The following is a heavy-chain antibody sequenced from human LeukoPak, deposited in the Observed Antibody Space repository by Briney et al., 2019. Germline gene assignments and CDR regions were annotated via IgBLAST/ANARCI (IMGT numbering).Heavy chain of an antibody. V-gene: IGHV4-38-2*01. Sequence: SETLSLTCAVSGYSISSGYYWGWIRQPPGKGLEWIGSIYYSGSTYYNPSLKSRVTISADTSKNQFSLKLSSVTAADTAVYYCASKRIQLDFDYWGQGTLVTVSS. CDR1: GYSISSGYY. CDR3: ASKRIQLDFDY. D-gene: IGHD5-18*01. J-gene: IGHJ4*02. CDR2: IYYSGST.